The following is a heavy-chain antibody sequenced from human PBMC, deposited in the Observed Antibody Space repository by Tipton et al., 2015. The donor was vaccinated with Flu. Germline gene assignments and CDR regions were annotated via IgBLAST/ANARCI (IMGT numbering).Heavy chain of an antibody. J-gene: IGHJ5*02. Sequence: TLSLICTVSGGSISSSSYYWGWIRQPPGKGLEWIGSIYYSGSTYYNPSLKSRATISVDTSKDQFSLKLSSVTAADTAVYYCARDVIPHVTGATRGNWFDPWGQGTLVTVSS. D-gene: IGHD1-26*01. V-gene: IGHV4-39*07. CDR2: IYYSGST. CDR3: ARDVIPHVTGATRGNWFDP. CDR1: GGSISSSSYY.